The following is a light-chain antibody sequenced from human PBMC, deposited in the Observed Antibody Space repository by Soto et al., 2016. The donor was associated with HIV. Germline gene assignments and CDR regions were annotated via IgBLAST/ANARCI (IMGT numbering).Light chain of an antibody. J-gene: IGKJ1*01. V-gene: IGKV1-39*01. CDR1: QSISSY. Sequence: DIQMTQSPSSLSASVGDRVTITCRASQSISSYLNWYQQKPGKAPKPLIYATSSLQSGVPSRFSGSGSGTDFTLTISSLQPDDFATYYCQQSYSTWTFGQGTKVGIK. CDR3: QQSYSTWT. CDR2: ATS.